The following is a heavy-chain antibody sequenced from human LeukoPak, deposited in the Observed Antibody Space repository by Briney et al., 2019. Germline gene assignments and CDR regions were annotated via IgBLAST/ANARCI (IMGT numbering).Heavy chain of an antibody. V-gene: IGHV4-34*01. CDR1: GGSFSGYY. CDR3: ASSGGDIVVVPAAHLEY. J-gene: IGHJ4*02. D-gene: IGHD2-2*01. Sequence: PSETLSLTCAVYGGSFSGYYWSWIRQPPGKGLEWIGEINHSGSTNCNPSLKSRVTISVDTSKNRFSLKLGSVTAADTAVYYCASSGGDIVVVPAAHLEYWGQGTLVTVSS. CDR2: INHSGST.